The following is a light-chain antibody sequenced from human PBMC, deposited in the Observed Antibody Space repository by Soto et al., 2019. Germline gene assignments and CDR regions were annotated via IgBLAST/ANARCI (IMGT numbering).Light chain of an antibody. CDR3: KQYYSYPYT. J-gene: IGKJ2*01. Sequence: AIRMTQSPSSFSASTGDRVTITCRASQGISSYLAWYQQNPGKSPKLLIYAASTLQSGVPSRFSGSGSGTDFTLTISCLQSEDFATYYCKQYYSYPYTFVQGTKLEIK. V-gene: IGKV1-8*01. CDR1: QGISSY. CDR2: AAS.